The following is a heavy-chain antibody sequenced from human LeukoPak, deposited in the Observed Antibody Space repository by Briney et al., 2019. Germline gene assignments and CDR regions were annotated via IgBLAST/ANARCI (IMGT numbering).Heavy chain of an antibody. CDR2: IRYDGSNK. D-gene: IGHD4-23*01. J-gene: IGHJ4*02. Sequence: PGGSLRLSCAASGFTFSSYGMHWVRQAPGKGLEWVAFIRYDGSNKYYADSVKGRFTISRDNSKNTLYLQMNSLRAEDTAVYYCAKERDPVVTPFGYWGQGTLVTVSS. CDR3: AKERDPVVTPFGY. CDR1: GFTFSSYG. V-gene: IGHV3-30*02.